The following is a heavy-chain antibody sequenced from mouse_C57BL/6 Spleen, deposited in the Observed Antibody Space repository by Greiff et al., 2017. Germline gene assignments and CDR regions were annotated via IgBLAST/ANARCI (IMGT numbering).Heavy chain of an antibody. D-gene: IGHD2-3*01. CDR2: ISSGSSTI. CDR3: ARGGWLLPYYFDY. J-gene: IGHJ2*01. Sequence: EVKLMESGEGLVKPGGSLKLSCAASGFTFSSYAMSWVRQTPEKRLEWVAYISSGSSTIYYADTVKGRFTISRDNAKNTLFLQRTSLRSEDTAMXYCARGGWLLPYYFDYWGQGTTLTVSS. V-gene: IGHV5-17*01. CDR1: GFTFSSYA.